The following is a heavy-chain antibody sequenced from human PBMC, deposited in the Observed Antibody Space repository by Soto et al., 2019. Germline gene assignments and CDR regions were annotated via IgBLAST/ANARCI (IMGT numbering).Heavy chain of an antibody. V-gene: IGHV4-34*02. Sequence: QVHLQQWGAGLLKPSQTLSLSCVVDGGAFNGYYWTWIRQPPGKGLEWIGEINHSGSVDYNPSLKSRVAISIDTSKQQVSLTLTSVTAADTAVYYCARAGAALVRGSIGGFDYWGQGSLVTVSS. CDR1: GGAFNGYY. D-gene: IGHD3-10*01. CDR2: INHSGSV. CDR3: ARAGAALVRGSIGGFDY. J-gene: IGHJ4*02.